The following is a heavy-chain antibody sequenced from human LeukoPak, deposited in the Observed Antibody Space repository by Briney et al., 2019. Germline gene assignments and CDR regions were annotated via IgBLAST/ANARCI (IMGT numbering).Heavy chain of an antibody. J-gene: IGHJ4*02. Sequence: GGSLRLSCAASGFTFSTYAMSWVRQAPGKGLEWVSSISESGSRTYYADSAMGRFTISRDNSENTLNLHMNSLRADDTAVYYCAKAETTAWTAVDYWGQGTLVTVSS. CDR2: ISESGSRT. D-gene: IGHD4-11*01. V-gene: IGHV3-23*01. CDR3: AKAETTAWTAVDY. CDR1: GFTFSTYA.